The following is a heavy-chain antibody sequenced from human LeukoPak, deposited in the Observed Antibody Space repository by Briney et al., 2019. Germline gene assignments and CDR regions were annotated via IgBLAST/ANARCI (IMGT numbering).Heavy chain of an antibody. CDR2: IYYSGST. V-gene: IGHV4-59*01. Sequence: SETLSLTCTVSGGSISSYYWSWIRQPPGKGLEWIGYIYYSGSTNYNPSLKGRVTISVDTSKNQFSLKLSSVTAADTAVYYCAAGVYYYDSSGYIPGLDYWGQGTLVTVSS. D-gene: IGHD3-22*01. CDR3: AAGVYYYDSSGYIPGLDY. J-gene: IGHJ4*02. CDR1: GGSISSYY.